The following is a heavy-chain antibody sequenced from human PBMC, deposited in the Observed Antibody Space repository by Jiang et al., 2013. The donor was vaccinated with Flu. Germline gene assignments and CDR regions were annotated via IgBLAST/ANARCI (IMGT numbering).Heavy chain of an antibody. CDR3: ARSHTVVTASLDY. Sequence: QAPGKGLEWVAVIWYDGSNKYLCRLREGPIHPVSRRQFQRTTLYLQMNSLRAEDTAVYYCARSHTVVTASLDYWGQGTLVTVSS. D-gene: IGHD2-21*02. CDR2: IWYDGSNK. J-gene: IGHJ4*02. V-gene: IGHV3-33*01.